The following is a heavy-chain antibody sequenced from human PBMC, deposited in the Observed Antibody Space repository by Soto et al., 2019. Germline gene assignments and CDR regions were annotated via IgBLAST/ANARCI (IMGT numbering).Heavy chain of an antibody. Sequence: GGSLRLSCAASGFTFSSYEMNWVRQAPGKGLEWVSYISSSGSTIYYADSVKGRFTISRDNAKNSLYLQMNSLRAEDTAVYYCARVRFDGYSSSWYPYYYGMDVWGQGTTVTVSS. J-gene: IGHJ6*02. CDR3: ARVRFDGYSSSWYPYYYGMDV. D-gene: IGHD6-13*01. V-gene: IGHV3-48*03. CDR2: ISSSGSTI. CDR1: GFTFSSYE.